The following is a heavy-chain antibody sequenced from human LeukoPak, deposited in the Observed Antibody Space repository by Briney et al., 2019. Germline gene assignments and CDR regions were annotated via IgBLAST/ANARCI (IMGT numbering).Heavy chain of an antibody. J-gene: IGHJ6*02. CDR1: GDSVSSNSAA. V-gene: IGHV6-1*01. CDR2: TYYRSKWYN. D-gene: IGHD3-22*01. CDR3: AKESEDYYEGYYGMDV. Sequence: SQTLSLTCAISGDSVSSNSAAWHWIRQSPSRGLEWLGRTYYRSKWYNDYAVSVKSRITINPDTSKNQFSLQLNSVTPEDTAVYYCAKESEDYYEGYYGMDVWGQGTTVTVSS.